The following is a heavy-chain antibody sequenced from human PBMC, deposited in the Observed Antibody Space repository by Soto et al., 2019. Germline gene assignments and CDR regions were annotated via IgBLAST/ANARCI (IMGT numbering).Heavy chain of an antibody. Sequence: SVKVSCKASGGTFSSYAISWVRQAPGQGLEWMGGIIPIFGTANYAQKFQGRVTITADESTSTAYMELSSLRSEDTAVYYCARDGHRQWLERPHYYGMDVWGQGTTVTVSS. J-gene: IGHJ6*02. V-gene: IGHV1-69*13. CDR3: ARDGHRQWLERPHYYGMDV. CDR1: GGTFSSYA. D-gene: IGHD6-19*01. CDR2: IIPIFGTA.